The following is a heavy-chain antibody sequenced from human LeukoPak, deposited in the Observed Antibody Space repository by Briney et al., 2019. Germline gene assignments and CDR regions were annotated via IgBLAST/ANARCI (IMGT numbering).Heavy chain of an antibody. CDR2: ISLAGQT. CDR3: SRESGPFCPFGY. CDR1: GGSISGTNW. D-gene: IGHD1-26*01. J-gene: IGHJ4*02. V-gene: IGHV4/OR15-8*02. Sequence: SETLSLTCGVSGGSISGTNWWSWVRQPPGQGPEWIGEISLAGQTNYNPSLNGRVTMSLDKSSNQLSLHLTSVTAADTATYFCSRESGPFCPFGYWGQGTLVIVSS.